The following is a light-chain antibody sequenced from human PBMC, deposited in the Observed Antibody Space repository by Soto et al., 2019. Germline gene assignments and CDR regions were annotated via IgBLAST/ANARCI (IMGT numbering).Light chain of an antibody. J-gene: IGLJ1*01. V-gene: IGLV3-1*01. Sequence: SSELTQPPSVSVSPGQTASITCSGDKLGDKYACWYQQKPGQSPVLVIYQDSKRPSGIPERFSGSNSGNTATLTISGTQAMDEADYYYQSYDSSLSGSYVFGTGTKLTVL. CDR1: KLGDKY. CDR3: QSYDSSLSGSYV. CDR2: QDS.